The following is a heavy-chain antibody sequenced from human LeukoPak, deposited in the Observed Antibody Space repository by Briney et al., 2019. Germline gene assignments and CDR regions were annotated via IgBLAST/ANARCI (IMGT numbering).Heavy chain of an antibody. CDR3: ARDRDDSSGYYSNWFDP. CDR1: GFTFSSYW. CDR2: INSDRSST. J-gene: IGHJ5*02. V-gene: IGHV3-74*01. Sequence: PGGSLRLSCAASGFTFSSYWMHWVRQAPGKGLVWVSRINSDRSSTSYADSVKGRFTISRDNAKNTLYLQMNSLRAEDTAVYYCARDRDDSSGYYSNWFDPWGQGTLVT. D-gene: IGHD3-22*01.